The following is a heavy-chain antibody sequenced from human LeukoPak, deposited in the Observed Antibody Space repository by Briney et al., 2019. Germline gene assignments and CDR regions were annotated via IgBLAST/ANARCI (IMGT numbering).Heavy chain of an antibody. CDR3: ARQGTDYDILTGYARAFDI. CDR2: IYHSGGT. CDR1: GGSISSTIHY. V-gene: IGHV4-39*01. D-gene: IGHD3-9*01. J-gene: IGHJ3*02. Sequence: SETLSLTCTVSGGSISSTIHYWGWIRQPPGKGREWIGTIYHSGGTYYNPSLKSRVTISVDTSNNQFSLKLSSVPATDTAVYYCARQGTDYDILTGYARAFDIWGQGTMVTVSS.